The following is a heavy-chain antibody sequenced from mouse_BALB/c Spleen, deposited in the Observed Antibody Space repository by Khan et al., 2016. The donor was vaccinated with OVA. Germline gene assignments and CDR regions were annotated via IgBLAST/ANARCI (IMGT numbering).Heavy chain of an antibody. CDR3: ARPPITTVVATSYWFFDV. D-gene: IGHD1-1*01. V-gene: IGHV5-9-1*01. Sequence: EVMLVESGGGLVQPGGSLKLSCAASGFTFSSYAMSWVRQTPEKRLEWVATISSGGNYTYYPDSVKGRFTISRDNAKNTLYLQMSSLRSEDTAMYYCARPPITTVVATSYWFFDVWCAGTTVTVSS. CDR1: GFTFSSYA. CDR2: ISSGGNYT. J-gene: IGHJ1*01.